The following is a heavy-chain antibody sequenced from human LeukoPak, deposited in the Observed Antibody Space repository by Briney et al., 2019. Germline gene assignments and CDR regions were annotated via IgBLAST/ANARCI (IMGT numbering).Heavy chain of an antibody. V-gene: IGHV4-34*01. CDR2: INHSGST. Sequence: SETLSLTCAVSGGSFSGYYWSWIRQPPGKGLEWIGEINHSGSTNYNPSLKSRVTISVDTSKNQFSLKLSSVTAADTAVYYCARDDCSGGSCYGWFDPWGQGTLVTVSS. J-gene: IGHJ5*02. CDR1: GGSFSGYY. D-gene: IGHD2-15*01. CDR3: ARDDCSGGSCYGWFDP.